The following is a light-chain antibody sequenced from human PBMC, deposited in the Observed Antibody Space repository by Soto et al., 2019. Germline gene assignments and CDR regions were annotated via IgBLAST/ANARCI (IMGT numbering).Light chain of an antibody. J-gene: IGLJ2*01. Sequence: SSELTQPPSVSVSPGQTASITCSGDRLGDKYACWYQQKPGQSPVLVIYQDNKRPSGIPERFSGSNSWNTATLTISGTQAMDEADYYCQAWDSSTVAFGGGTKLTVL. CDR3: QAWDSSTVA. V-gene: IGLV3-1*01. CDR2: QDN. CDR1: RLGDKY.